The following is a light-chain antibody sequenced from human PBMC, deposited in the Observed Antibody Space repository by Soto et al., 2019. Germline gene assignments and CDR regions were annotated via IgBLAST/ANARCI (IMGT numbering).Light chain of an antibody. Sequence: EIVLTQSPGTLSFSPGERATLSCTASQSVSSNLAWYQQKPGQAPRLLIYGASTRATGIPARFSGSGSGTEFTLTISSLQSEDYAVYYCHQYNNWPPWTFGQGTKVDIK. CDR2: GAS. V-gene: IGKV3-15*01. CDR3: HQYNNWPPWT. J-gene: IGKJ1*01. CDR1: QSVSSN.